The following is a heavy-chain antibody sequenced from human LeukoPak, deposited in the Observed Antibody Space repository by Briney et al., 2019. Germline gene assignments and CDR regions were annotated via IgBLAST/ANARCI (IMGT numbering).Heavy chain of an antibody. CDR3: AKGIRGVLYSLSFDY. D-gene: IGHD3-10*01. V-gene: IGHV3-23*01. J-gene: IGHJ4*02. CDR2: INSSGGST. CDR1: GFTFSSYA. Sequence: PGGSLRLSCAASGFTFSSYAMSWVRQAPGKGLEWVSGINSSGGSTYYADSVKGRFTISRDNSKNTLYLQMNSLRAEDTAVYYCAKGIRGVLYSLSFDYWGQGTLVTVSS.